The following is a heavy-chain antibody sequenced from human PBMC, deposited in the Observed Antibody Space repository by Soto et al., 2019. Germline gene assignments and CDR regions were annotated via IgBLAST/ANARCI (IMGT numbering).Heavy chain of an antibody. CDR1: GGSISSSSYY. Sequence: QLQLQESGPGLVKPSETLSLTCTVSGGSISSSSYYWGWIRQPPGKGLEWIGSIYYSGSTYYNPSLKTRLTISVDTSKNQFSLKLSSVTAADTAVYYCARHVIWFGEEDGMDVWGQGTTVTVSS. D-gene: IGHD3-10*01. V-gene: IGHV4-39*01. CDR3: ARHVIWFGEEDGMDV. CDR2: IYYSGST. J-gene: IGHJ6*02.